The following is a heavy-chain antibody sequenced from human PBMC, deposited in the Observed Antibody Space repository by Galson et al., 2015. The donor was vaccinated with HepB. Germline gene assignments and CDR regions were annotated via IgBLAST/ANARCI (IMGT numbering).Heavy chain of an antibody. V-gene: IGHV3-53*01. Sequence: SLRLSCAASGFTVSSNYMSWVRQAPGKGLEWVSVIYSGGSTYYADSVKGRFTISRDNSKNTLYLQMNSLRAEDTAVYYCARESRYAEPVAFDIWGQGTIVTVSS. D-gene: IGHD1-14*01. CDR2: IYSGGST. J-gene: IGHJ3*02. CDR3: ARESRYAEPVAFDI. CDR1: GFTVSSNY.